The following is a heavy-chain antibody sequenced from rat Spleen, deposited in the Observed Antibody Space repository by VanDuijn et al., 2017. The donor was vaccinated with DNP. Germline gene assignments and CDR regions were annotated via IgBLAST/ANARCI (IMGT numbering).Heavy chain of an antibody. J-gene: IGHJ2*01. D-gene: IGHD1-11*01. CDR3: TTGGYNY. Sequence: EVQLVESGGGLVQPGGSMKLSCGASGLTFSDYNMAWVRQAPKKGLEWVASITNSGGSTYYRDSVKGRFTISRDNAKSTLYLQMDSLRSEDTATYYCTTGGYNYWGQGVMVTVSS. CDR2: ITNSGGST. V-gene: IGHV5-20*01. CDR1: GLTFSDYN.